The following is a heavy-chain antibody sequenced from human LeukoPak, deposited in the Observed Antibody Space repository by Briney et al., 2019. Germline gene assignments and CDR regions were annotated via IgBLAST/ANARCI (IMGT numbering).Heavy chain of an antibody. J-gene: IGHJ4*02. CDR1: GFTFSSYA. V-gene: IGHV3-23*01. Sequence: GGSLRLSCAASGFTFSSYAMSWVRQAPGKGLEWVSAMSGSGGSTYYADSVKGRFTISRDNSKNTLYLQMNSLRAEDTAVYYCAKADMRNYYDSSGYFLWGQGTLVTVSS. CDR2: MSGSGGST. CDR3: AKADMRNYYDSSGYFL. D-gene: IGHD3-22*01.